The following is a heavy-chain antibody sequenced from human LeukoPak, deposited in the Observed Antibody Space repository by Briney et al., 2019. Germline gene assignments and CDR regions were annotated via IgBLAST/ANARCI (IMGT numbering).Heavy chain of an antibody. CDR2: IIPIFGTA. J-gene: IGHJ4*02. Sequence: ASVKVSCKASGGTFSSYAISWVRQAPGQGLEWMGGIIPIFGTANYAQKFQGRVTITADESTSTAYMELSSLRSEDTAVYYCARVAPRGVSSSGWYGRGDYFDYWGQGTLVTVSS. CDR1: GGTFSSYA. V-gene: IGHV1-69*13. D-gene: IGHD6-19*01. CDR3: ARVAPRGVSSSGWYGRGDYFDY.